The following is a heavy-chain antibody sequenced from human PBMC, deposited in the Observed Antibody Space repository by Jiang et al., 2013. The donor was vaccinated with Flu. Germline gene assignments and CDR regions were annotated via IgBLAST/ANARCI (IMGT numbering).Heavy chain of an antibody. Sequence: FSSYAFSWVRQAPGQGLEWMGRIIPILGTTSYAQKFQDRVTITADKSTSTAYMEVGSLRSDDTAVYYCARENMDRHTVDYFDYWGQGTLVTVSS. D-gene: IGHD4-23*01. CDR2: IIPILGTT. CDR1: FSSYA. CDR3: ARENMDRHTVDYFDY. J-gene: IGHJ4*02. V-gene: IGHV1-69*04.